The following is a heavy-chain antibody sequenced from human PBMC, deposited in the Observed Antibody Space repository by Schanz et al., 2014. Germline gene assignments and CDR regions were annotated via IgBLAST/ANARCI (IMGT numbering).Heavy chain of an antibody. Sequence: EVQLVESGGGLVQPGGSLRLSCTASGFTFSSYSMNWVRQAPGKGLEWVSYVSRSTPDIYYADSVKGRFTMSRDNAKSSVFLQMNSLRAEDTGLYFCAREGSGSHYRLDYWGQGTLVTVSS. V-gene: IGHV3-48*01. D-gene: IGHD1-26*01. J-gene: IGHJ4*02. CDR1: GFTFSSYS. CDR3: AREGSGSHYRLDY. CDR2: VSRSTPDI.